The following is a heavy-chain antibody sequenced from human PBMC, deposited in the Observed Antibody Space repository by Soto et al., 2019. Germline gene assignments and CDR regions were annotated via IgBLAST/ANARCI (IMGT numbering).Heavy chain of an antibody. J-gene: IGHJ6*02. Sequence: EVQLVESGGGLVKPGGSLRLSCAASGFTFSSYSMNWVRQAPGKGLEWVSSISSSSSYIYYADSVKGRFTISRDNAKNSLYLQMNSLRAEDTAVYYCARDDYGDQYYYYGMDVWGQGTTVTVSS. CDR3: ARDDYGDQYYYYGMDV. D-gene: IGHD4-17*01. CDR2: ISSSSSYI. CDR1: GFTFSSYS. V-gene: IGHV3-21*01.